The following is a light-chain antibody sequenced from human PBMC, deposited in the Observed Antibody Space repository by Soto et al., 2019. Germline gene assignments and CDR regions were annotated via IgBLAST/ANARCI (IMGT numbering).Light chain of an antibody. V-gene: IGLV2-14*01. CDR1: SSDVGGYNY. Sequence: QSVLTQPASVSGSPGQSITISCTGTSSDVGGYNYVSWYQQHPGKAPKLMIYEVSNRPSGVSNLFSGSKSGNTASLTISGLEAEDDADYYCSSYTSSSTPLYVFGTGTKVTVL. CDR2: EVS. J-gene: IGLJ1*01. CDR3: SSYTSSSTPLYV.